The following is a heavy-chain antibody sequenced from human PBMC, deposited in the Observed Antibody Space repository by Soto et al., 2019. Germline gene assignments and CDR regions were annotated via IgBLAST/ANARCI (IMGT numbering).Heavy chain of an antibody. CDR1: GGSISSSNW. D-gene: IGHD3-16*01. Sequence: QVQLQESGPGLVKPSGTLSLTCAVSGGSISSSNWWSWVRQPPGKGLEWIGEIYHSGSTNYNPSLKSRGTISVDKSKNQFSLKLSSVTAADTAVYYCARTLRPPLNYYYGMDVWGQGTTVTVSS. J-gene: IGHJ6*02. CDR2: IYHSGST. V-gene: IGHV4-4*02. CDR3: ARTLRPPLNYYYGMDV.